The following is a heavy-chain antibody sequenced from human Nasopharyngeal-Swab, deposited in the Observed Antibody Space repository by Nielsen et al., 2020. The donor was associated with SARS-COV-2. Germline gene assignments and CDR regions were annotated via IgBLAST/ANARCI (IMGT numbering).Heavy chain of an antibody. D-gene: IGHD3-3*01. CDR1: GFTFNNYN. CDR3: ARDGLDYDFWSAYFMEG. V-gene: IGHV3-21*01. Sequence: GGSLRLSCAASGFTFNNYNFNWVRQAPGKGLEWVSSISSSSSYIYYADSVKGRFTISRDNAKNSLYLQMNSLRAEDTAVYYCARDGLDYDFWSAYFMEGWGQGTTVTVSS. CDR2: ISSSSSYI. J-gene: IGHJ6*02.